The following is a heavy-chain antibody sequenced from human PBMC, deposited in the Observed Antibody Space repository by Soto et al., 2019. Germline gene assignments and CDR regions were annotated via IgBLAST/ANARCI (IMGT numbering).Heavy chain of an antibody. V-gene: IGHV2-70*01. CDR3: SRAVGGSRYGYPDC. CDR1: GFSLSTTGMC. CDR2: IDWADDK. D-gene: IGHD5-18*01. Sequence: SGPTLVNPTQTLTLTCTFSGFSLSTTGMCVSWIRQPPGKALERLALIDWADDKYYSTSLKTRLTISKDTSKNQSVLSMTNVGPVDTATYFWSRAVGGSRYGYPDCWGKGSLV. J-gene: IGHJ4*02.